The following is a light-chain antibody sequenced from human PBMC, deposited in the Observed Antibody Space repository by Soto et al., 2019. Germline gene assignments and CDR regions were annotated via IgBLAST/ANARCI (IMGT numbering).Light chain of an antibody. Sequence: DIQMTQSPSSLSASMGDRVTITCRASQSLNSLLAWYQQKPGRAPKLLIYDASTLESGVPSRFSGSGSGTEFTLTISSLQTDDVATYYCQQYNSYSSWTFGQGTKVDI. CDR3: QQYNSYSSWT. CDR1: QSLNSL. CDR2: DAS. V-gene: IGKV1-5*01. J-gene: IGKJ1*01.